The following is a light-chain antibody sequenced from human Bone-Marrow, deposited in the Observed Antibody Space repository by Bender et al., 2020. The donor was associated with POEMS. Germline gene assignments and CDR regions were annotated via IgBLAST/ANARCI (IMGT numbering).Light chain of an antibody. CDR1: SNDVGGYNY. Sequence: QSALTQPRSVSGSPGQSVTISCTGTSNDVGGYNYVSWYQQHPGQAPKLMFYDVRKRPSGVPDRFSGSKSGNTAALTISRLQAEDEADYYCSSYAGINNFVFGSGTKVTVL. V-gene: IGLV2-11*01. J-gene: IGLJ1*01. CDR2: DVR. CDR3: SSYAGINNFV.